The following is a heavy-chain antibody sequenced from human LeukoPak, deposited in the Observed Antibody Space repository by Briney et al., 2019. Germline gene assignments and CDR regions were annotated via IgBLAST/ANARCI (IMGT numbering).Heavy chain of an antibody. D-gene: IGHD3-9*01. J-gene: IGHJ6*02. Sequence: GESLKISCKGSAYSFSTYWIGWVRQMPGQGLEWMGVIYPADSDTRYNPSFQGQVSISADKSTTTAYLQWSSLKASDTAMYYCARHFSLTGYYLNYYYYGMDVWGQGTTVTVSS. V-gene: IGHV5-51*01. CDR3: ARHFSLTGYYLNYYYYGMDV. CDR2: IYPADSDT. CDR1: AYSFSTYW.